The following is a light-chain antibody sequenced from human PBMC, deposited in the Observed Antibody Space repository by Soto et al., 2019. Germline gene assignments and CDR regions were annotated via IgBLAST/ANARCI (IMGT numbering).Light chain of an antibody. CDR1: QTISSN. Sequence: DILMTQSPATLSVSPGEGATLSCRASQTISSNLAWYQQKPGQVPRLLMYGASTRATGIPARFSGSGSGTELTITISSLQSEDFAVYYCQQYNNWPLTFGQGTKVEIK. V-gene: IGKV3-15*01. CDR2: GAS. J-gene: IGKJ1*01. CDR3: QQYNNWPLT.